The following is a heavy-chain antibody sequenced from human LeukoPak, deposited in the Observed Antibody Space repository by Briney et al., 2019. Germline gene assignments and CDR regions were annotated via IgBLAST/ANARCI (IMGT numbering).Heavy chain of an antibody. D-gene: IGHD2-8*01. V-gene: IGHV4-39*01. CDR1: AGSISSSSYY. CDR2: LYYSGST. CDR3: WPFCTNGLCQEY. J-gene: IGHJ4*02. Sequence: SETLSLTCSVSAGSISSSSYYWAWIRQPPGKGLEWIGSLYYSGSTYYHPSLKSRVTISVDTSKNQFSLKLSSVTAADTAVYYCWPFCTNGLCQEYWGQGTLVTVSS.